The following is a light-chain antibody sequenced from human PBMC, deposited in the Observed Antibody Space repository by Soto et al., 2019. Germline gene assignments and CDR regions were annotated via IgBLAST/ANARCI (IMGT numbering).Light chain of an antibody. Sequence: EIVLTQSLGTLSSSPGGRATLSCRASQSVTNNYLAWYQQKRGQAPRLLIWGASIRAADLPDRFSGGGSGTDFTLTISRLETEDFAIYYCHQYGSSPGSFGQGTKVEIK. CDR2: GAS. V-gene: IGKV3-20*01. CDR3: HQYGSSPGS. J-gene: IGKJ1*01. CDR1: QSVTNNY.